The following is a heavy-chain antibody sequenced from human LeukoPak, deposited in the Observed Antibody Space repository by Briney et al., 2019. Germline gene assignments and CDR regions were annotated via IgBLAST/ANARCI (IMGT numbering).Heavy chain of an antibody. CDR2: ISGSGGST. CDR3: AKGGSGDSSGYYYDAFDI. D-gene: IGHD3-22*01. Sequence: PGGSLRLSCAASGFTFSSYAMSWVRQAPGKGLEWVSAISGSGGSTYYADSVKGRFTISRDNSKNTLYLQMNSLRAEDTAVYYCAKGGSGDSSGYYYDAFDIWGQGTVVTVSS. V-gene: IGHV3-23*01. CDR1: GFTFSSYA. J-gene: IGHJ3*02.